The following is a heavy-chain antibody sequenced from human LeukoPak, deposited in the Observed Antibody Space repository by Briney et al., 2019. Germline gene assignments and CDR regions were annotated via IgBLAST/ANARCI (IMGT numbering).Heavy chain of an antibody. V-gene: IGHV3-30*04. Sequence: GGSLRLSCAASGFTFSNYAMHWVRQAPGKGLEWVAVISYDGSKKDYADSEKGRFTISRDNAKNSLYLQMNSLRAEDTAVYYCARDPTSSWETAFDIWGQGTMVTVSS. CDR1: GFTFSNYA. CDR3: ARDPTSSWETAFDI. J-gene: IGHJ3*02. CDR2: ISYDGSKK. D-gene: IGHD1-26*01.